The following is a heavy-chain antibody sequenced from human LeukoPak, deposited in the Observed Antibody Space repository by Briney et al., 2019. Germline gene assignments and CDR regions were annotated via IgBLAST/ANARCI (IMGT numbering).Heavy chain of an antibody. CDR3: TTGPMRVVVITPLDFEY. CDR1: GFTFSNAW. V-gene: IGHV3-15*01. Sequence: GVSLRLSCAASGFTFSNAWMSWVRQAPGKGLEWVGRFKSKTDGGTTDYAAPVKGRFTISRDDSKNTLYLQMNSLKTEDTAVYYCTTGPMRVVVITPLDFEYWGQGTLVTVSS. J-gene: IGHJ4*02. D-gene: IGHD3-22*01. CDR2: FKSKTDGGTT.